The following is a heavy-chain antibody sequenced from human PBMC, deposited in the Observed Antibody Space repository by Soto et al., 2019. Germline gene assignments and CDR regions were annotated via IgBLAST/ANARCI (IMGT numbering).Heavy chain of an antibody. CDR1: GCTFSSYA. CDR2: IIPIFGTA. J-gene: IGHJ4*02. CDR3: ARSGFPGIAAY. Sequence: ASVKVSCKASGCTFSSYAISWVRQAPGQGLEWMGGIIPIFGTANYAQKFQGRVTITADESTSTAYMELSSLRSEDTAVYYCARSGFPGIAAYWGQGTLVTVSS. V-gene: IGHV1-69*13. D-gene: IGHD6-13*01.